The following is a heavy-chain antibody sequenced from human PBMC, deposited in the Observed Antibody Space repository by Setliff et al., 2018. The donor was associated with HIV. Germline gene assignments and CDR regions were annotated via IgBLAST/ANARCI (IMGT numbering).Heavy chain of an antibody. D-gene: IGHD2-2*01. V-gene: IGHV3-30*18. J-gene: IGHJ4*02. CDR1: GFTFSSFG. CDR3: AKPGIVPAAEFVDY. CDR2: ISYDGSDK. Sequence: GGSLRLSCAASGFTFSSFGMHWVRQAPGKGLEWVAVISYDGSDKYYADSVRGRFTISRDNSKNTLYLQMNSLRVEDTAVYYCAKPGIVPAAEFVDYWGQGTLVTVSS.